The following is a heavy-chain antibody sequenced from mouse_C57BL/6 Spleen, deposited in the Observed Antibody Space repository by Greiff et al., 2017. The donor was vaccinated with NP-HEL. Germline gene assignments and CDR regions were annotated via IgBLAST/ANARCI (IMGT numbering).Heavy chain of an antibody. J-gene: IGHJ4*01. Sequence: QVQLQQPGAELVQPGASVKLSCKASGYTFTSYWMHWVKQRPGQGLEWIGMIHPNSGSTNYHEKFKSKATLTVDKSSSTAYMQLSSLTSEDSAVYDCARDYDYDGYAMDYWGQGTSVTVSS. D-gene: IGHD2-4*01. CDR3: ARDYDYDGYAMDY. V-gene: IGHV1-64*01. CDR2: IHPNSGST. CDR1: GYTFTSYW.